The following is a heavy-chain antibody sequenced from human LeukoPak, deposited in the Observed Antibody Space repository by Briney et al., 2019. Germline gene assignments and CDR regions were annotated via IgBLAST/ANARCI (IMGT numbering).Heavy chain of an antibody. V-gene: IGHV4-34*01. CDR3: ARKVGYYGSGSYYGL. D-gene: IGHD3-10*01. CDR1: GGSFSGYY. Sequence: SETLSLTCAVYGGSFSGYYWSWIRQPPGKGLEWIGEINHSGSTNYNPSLKRRVTISVATSKNQFSLKLSSVTAADTAVYYCARKVGYYGSGSYYGLWGQGTLVTVSS. CDR2: INHSGST. J-gene: IGHJ4*02.